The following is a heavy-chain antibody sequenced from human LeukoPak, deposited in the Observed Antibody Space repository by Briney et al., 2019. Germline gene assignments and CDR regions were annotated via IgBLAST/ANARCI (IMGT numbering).Heavy chain of an antibody. Sequence: SETLSLTCTVSGGSISSGDYYWSWIRQPPGKGLEWIGYIYYSGSTYYNPSLKSRVTISVDTSKNQFSLKLSSVTAADTAVYXCARLVPAAMAYYYYYMDVWGKXTTVTV. CDR2: IYYSGST. CDR1: GGSISSGDYY. D-gene: IGHD2-2*01. CDR3: ARLVPAAMAYYYYYMDV. J-gene: IGHJ6*03. V-gene: IGHV4-30-4*08.